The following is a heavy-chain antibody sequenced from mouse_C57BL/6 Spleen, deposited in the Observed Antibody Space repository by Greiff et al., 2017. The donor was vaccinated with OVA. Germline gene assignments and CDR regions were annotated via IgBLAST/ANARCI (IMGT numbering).Heavy chain of an antibody. D-gene: IGHD2-4*01. CDR1: GYTFTSYW. CDR3: ARNYDPIYAMDY. V-gene: IGHV1-69*01. Sequence: VQLQQPGAELVMPGASVKLSCKASGYTFTSYWLHWVKQRPGQGLEWIGEIDPSDSYTNYNQKFKGKSTLTVDKSSSTAYMQLSSLTSEDSAVYYCARNYDPIYAMDYWGQGTSVTVSS. J-gene: IGHJ4*01. CDR2: IDPSDSYT.